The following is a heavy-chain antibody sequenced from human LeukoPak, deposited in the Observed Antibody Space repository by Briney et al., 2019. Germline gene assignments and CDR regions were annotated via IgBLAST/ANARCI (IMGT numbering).Heavy chain of an antibody. CDR2: INPSGGST. J-gene: IGHJ1*01. D-gene: IGHD3-22*01. CDR3: ARGSAPHDSSGYYYVEPAGEYFQH. Sequence: GASVKVSCKASGYTFTSYCMHWVRQAPGQGLEWMGLINPSGGSTSYAQKFQGRVTMTRDTSTSTVYMELSSLRSEDTAVYYCARGSAPHDSSGYYYVEPAGEYFQHWGQGTLVTVSS. CDR1: GYTFTSYC. V-gene: IGHV1-46*01.